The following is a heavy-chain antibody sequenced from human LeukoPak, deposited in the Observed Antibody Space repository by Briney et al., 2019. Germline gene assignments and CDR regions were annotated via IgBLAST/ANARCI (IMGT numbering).Heavy chain of an antibody. D-gene: IGHD2-2*01. Sequence: GGSLRLSCAASGFTFSSYAMHWVRQAPGKGLEWVAVISYDGSNKYYADSVKGRFTISRDNSKNTLYLQMNSLRAEDTAVYYCASIVVVPANAFGIWGQGTMVTVSS. V-gene: IGHV3-30-3*01. CDR2: ISYDGSNK. CDR1: GFTFSSYA. CDR3: ASIVVVPANAFGI. J-gene: IGHJ3*02.